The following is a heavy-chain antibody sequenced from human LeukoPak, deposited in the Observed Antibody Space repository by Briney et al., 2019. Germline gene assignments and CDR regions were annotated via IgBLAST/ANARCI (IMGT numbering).Heavy chain of an antibody. D-gene: IGHD6-19*01. CDR1: GYTSTSYD. CDR3: ARDVQGSGWYGLYNWFDP. V-gene: IGHV1-8*03. J-gene: IGHJ5*02. Sequence: GASVKVSCKAPGYTSTSYDINWVRHATRQGLEWMGWMYPNSGNTGYAQKFQGRVTITRNTTISTAYMELSSLRSEDTAVYYCARDVQGSGWYGLYNWFDPWGQGTLVTVSS. CDR2: MYPNSGNT.